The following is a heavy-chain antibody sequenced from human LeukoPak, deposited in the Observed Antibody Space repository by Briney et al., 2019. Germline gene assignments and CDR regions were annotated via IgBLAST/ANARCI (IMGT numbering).Heavy chain of an antibody. CDR3: ARGGYSGYDWVRNPYYYYYYGMDV. CDR2: INPNSGGT. V-gene: IGHV1-2*02. J-gene: IGHJ6*02. Sequence: ASVKVSCKASGYTFTGYYMHWVRQAPGQGLEWMGWINPNSGGTNYAQKFQGRVTMTRDTSISTAYMELSRLRSDDTAVYYCARGGYSGYDWVRNPYYYYYYGMDVWGQGTTVTVSS. CDR1: GYTFTGYY. D-gene: IGHD5-12*01.